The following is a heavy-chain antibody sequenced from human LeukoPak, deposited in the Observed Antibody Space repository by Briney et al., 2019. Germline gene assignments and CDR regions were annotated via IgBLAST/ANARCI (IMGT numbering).Heavy chain of an antibody. CDR3: ARAGRKSRGVDLVRKKETGYYYYMDV. V-gene: IGHV3-7*01. CDR2: IKQDGSEK. Sequence: PGGSLRLSCAASEFTFFTYSMSWVRQAPGKGLEWVANIKQDGSEKYYVDSVKGRLTISRDNAKNSLYLQMNSLRAEDTAVYYCARAGRKSRGVDLVRKKETGYYYYMDVWGKGTTVTVSS. J-gene: IGHJ6*03. D-gene: IGHD3-10*02. CDR1: EFTFFTYS.